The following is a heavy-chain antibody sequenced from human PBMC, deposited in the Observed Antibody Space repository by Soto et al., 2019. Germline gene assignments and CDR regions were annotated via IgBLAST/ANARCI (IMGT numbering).Heavy chain of an antibody. D-gene: IGHD3-9*01. J-gene: IGHJ4*02. Sequence: QVQLVESGGGVVQPGRSLRLSCAASGFTFSSYGMHWVRQAPGKGLEWVAAIWYDGSNKYYADSVKGRFTISRDNSKNSTNLQLNSLRAEDTAVYYCGSDGTYYDILTGYCPFDYWGQGNLVTVSS. CDR3: GSDGTYYDILTGYCPFDY. CDR1: GFTFSSYG. CDR2: IWYDGSNK. V-gene: IGHV3-33*01.